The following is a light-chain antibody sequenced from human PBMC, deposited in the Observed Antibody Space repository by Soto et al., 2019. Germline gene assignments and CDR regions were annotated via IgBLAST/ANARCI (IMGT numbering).Light chain of an antibody. CDR3: SAYAGSSTWV. V-gene: IGLV2-8*01. Sequence: QSVPTQPPSASGSTGQSVTYSCTGTSSDVGGYNYVSWYQQYPGKAPKLMIYEVYKRHSGVPDRFSGSKSGNTASLTVSGLQPEDEADYYCSAYAGSSTWVFGGGTKLTVL. CDR2: EVY. J-gene: IGLJ2*01. CDR1: SSDVGGYNY.